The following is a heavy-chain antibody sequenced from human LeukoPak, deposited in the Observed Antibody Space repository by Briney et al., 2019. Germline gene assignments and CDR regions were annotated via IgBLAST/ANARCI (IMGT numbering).Heavy chain of an antibody. CDR3: ATVDCSGGGCYPTNFDY. D-gene: IGHD2-15*01. CDR2: FDPKDGET. CDR1: GYTLTELS. V-gene: IGHV1-24*01. J-gene: IGHJ4*02. Sequence: GPSVKPSCTVSGYTLTELSTHWGRHAPGKGREWMGGFDPKDGETIYAQTFQGRVTMTEDTPTDTAYMELSSLRSEDTAVYYCATVDCSGGGCYPTNFDYWGQGTLVTVSS.